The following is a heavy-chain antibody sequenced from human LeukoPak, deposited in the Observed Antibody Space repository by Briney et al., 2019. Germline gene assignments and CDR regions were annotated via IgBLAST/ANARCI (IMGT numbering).Heavy chain of an antibody. D-gene: IGHD6-6*01. J-gene: IGHJ6*03. V-gene: IGHV4-34*01. Sequence: SETLSLTCAVYGGSFSGYYWSWIRQPPGKGLEWIGEINHSGSTNYNPSLKSRVTISVDTSKNQFSLKLSSVTAADTAVYYCARREARVYYYYYYMDVWSKGTTVTVSS. CDR2: INHSGST. CDR3: ARREARVYYYYYYMDV. CDR1: GGSFSGYY.